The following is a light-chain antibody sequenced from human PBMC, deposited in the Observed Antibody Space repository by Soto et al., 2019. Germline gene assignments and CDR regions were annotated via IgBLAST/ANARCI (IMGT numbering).Light chain of an antibody. Sequence: EIVMTQSPATLSVSPGERATLSCRASQSVSNNLAWYQQKPGQAPRLLISGASTRATGIPARFSGSGSGTEFTLTISSLQSEDFAVYHCQQYGSSPYTFGQGTKLEIK. CDR1: QSVSNN. CDR2: GAS. V-gene: IGKV3D-15*01. CDR3: QQYGSSPYT. J-gene: IGKJ2*01.